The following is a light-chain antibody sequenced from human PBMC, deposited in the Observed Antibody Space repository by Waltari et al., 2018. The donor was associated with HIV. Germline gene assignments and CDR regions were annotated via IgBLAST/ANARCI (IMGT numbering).Light chain of an antibody. Sequence: QSVLTQPPSASGTPGRRVTISCSGTRSSIGSNTFGWYQHLPGMTPRLLIYSDDQRPSGVPERFSGSKSGASASLAISWLHSEDEGDYYCASWDDRVNGAVFGGGTQLTVL. CDR1: RSSIGSNT. CDR2: SDD. V-gene: IGLV1-44*01. CDR3: ASWDDRVNGAV. J-gene: IGLJ7*01.